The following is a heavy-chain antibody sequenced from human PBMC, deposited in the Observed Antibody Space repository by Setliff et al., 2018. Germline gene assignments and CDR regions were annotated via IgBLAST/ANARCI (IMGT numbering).Heavy chain of an antibody. V-gene: IGHV3-21*04. CDR2: ISRSSTYI. CDR3: ARPMYYYYYYMDV. CDR1: GFTFSTHS. Sequence: GSLRLSCAASGFTFSTHSMNWVRQAPGKGLEWVSSISRSSTYIYYADSMKGRFTISRDNAKNSLYLQLNSLRSEDTAIYYCARPMYYYYYYMDVWGKGTAVTVSS. J-gene: IGHJ6*03.